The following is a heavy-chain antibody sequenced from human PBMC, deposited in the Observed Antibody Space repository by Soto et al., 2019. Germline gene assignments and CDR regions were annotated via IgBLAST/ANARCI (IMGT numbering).Heavy chain of an antibody. D-gene: IGHD5-12*01. CDR3: ASHPPGGDGYEAYYYYGMDV. J-gene: IGHJ6*02. V-gene: IGHV1-18*01. CDR2: ISAYNGNT. CDR1: GYTFTSYG. Sequence: SVKVSCKASGYTFTSYGISWVRQAPGQGLEWMGWISAYNGNTNYAQKLQGRVTMTTDTSTSTAYMELRSLRSDDTAVYYCASHPPGGDGYEAYYYYGMDVWGQGTTVTVSS.